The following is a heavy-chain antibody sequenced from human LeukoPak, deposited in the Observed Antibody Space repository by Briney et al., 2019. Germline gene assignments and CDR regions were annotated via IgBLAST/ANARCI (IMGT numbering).Heavy chain of an antibody. CDR3: AKDTMFYDILTGYPHFDY. J-gene: IGHJ4*02. CDR2: ISGSGDNT. CDR1: GFIFSSYA. Sequence: SGGSLRLSCAASGFIFSSYAMNWVRQAPGKGLEWVSAISGSGDNTHYADSVKGRFTISRDNSKNTLYLQMNTLRAEDTAVYYCAKDTMFYDILTGYPHFDYWGQGTLVTVSS. D-gene: IGHD3-9*01. V-gene: IGHV3-23*01.